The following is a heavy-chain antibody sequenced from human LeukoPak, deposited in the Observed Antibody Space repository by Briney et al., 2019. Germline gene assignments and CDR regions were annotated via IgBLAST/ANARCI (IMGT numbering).Heavy chain of an antibody. D-gene: IGHD6-13*01. CDR3: ARDKSRYSSSWHTRANWFDP. J-gene: IGHJ5*02. CDR2: ISYDGSNK. CDR1: GFTFSSYA. Sequence: GGSLRLSCAASGFTFSSYAMYWVRQAPGKGLVWVAVISYDGSNKYYADSVKGRFTISRDNAKNTLYLQMNSLRAEDTAVYYCARDKSRYSSSWHTRANWFDPWGQGTLVTVSS. V-gene: IGHV3-30*04.